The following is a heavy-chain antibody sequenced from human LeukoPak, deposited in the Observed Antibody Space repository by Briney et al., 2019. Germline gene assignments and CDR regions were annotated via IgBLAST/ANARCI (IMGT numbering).Heavy chain of an antibody. J-gene: IGHJ6*03. CDR1: GYTFTSYG. CDR2: ISAYNGNT. V-gene: IGHV1-18*01. CDR3: ARDRSSSSPYYCYMDV. D-gene: IGHD6-6*01. Sequence: ASVKVSCKASGYTFTSYGISWVRQAPGQGLEWMGWISAYNGNTNYAQKLQGRVTMTTDTSTSTAYMEPRSLRSDDTAVYYCARDRSSSSPYYCYMDVWGKGTTVTVSS.